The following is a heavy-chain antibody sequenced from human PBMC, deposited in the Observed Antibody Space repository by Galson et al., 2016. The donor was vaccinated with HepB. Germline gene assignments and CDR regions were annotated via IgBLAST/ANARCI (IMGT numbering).Heavy chain of an antibody. Sequence: SLRLSCATSGFTFSDYPMYWIRQAPGEGLEWVARISHDAIHTSYADSLKGRFTISRDNAKKSLYLQMNSLRAEDTAVYYCARDGEYYYGSGSYAETWGQGTLVTVSS. CDR2: ISHDAIHT. J-gene: IGHJ5*02. V-gene: IGHV3-30-3*01. CDR3: ARDGEYYYGSGSYAET. CDR1: GFTFSDYP. D-gene: IGHD3-10*01.